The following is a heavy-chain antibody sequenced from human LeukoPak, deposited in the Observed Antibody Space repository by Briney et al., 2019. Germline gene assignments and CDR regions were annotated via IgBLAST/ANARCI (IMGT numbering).Heavy chain of an antibody. Sequence: ASVKVSYKASRGTFISYAISWVRQAPGQGLEWVVGIIPIFGTASYAQKFQGRVTITADESTSTAYMELSSLRSEDTAVYYCARILLKPRTYYYDSSGYITNYGMDVWGQGTTVTVSS. V-gene: IGHV1-69*13. J-gene: IGHJ6*02. D-gene: IGHD3-22*01. CDR3: ARILLKPRTYYYDSSGYITNYGMDV. CDR2: IIPIFGTA. CDR1: RGTFISYA.